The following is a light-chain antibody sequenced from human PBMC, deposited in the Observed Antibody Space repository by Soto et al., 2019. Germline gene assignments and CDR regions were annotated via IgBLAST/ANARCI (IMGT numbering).Light chain of an antibody. Sequence: DIQMTQSPSSLTASIGDRVTISCRASQGFSNSLAWYQQKPGKVPTLLIYGASILQSGVPSRFSGNGSGTEFTLTISCLQPEDVATYFCQKYDSAHLTFGGGTKVDIK. V-gene: IGKV1-27*01. CDR2: GAS. CDR1: QGFSNS. CDR3: QKYDSAHLT. J-gene: IGKJ4*01.